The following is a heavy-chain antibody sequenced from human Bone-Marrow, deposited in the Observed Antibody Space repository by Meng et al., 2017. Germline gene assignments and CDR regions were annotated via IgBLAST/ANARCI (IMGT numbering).Heavy chain of an antibody. Sequence: GRFPGPGQVLVSPSGTMTPSDAVSGASISTSNSMSRHHRPPGEGLQRMRGIYRIGSTTHSACLTSRASIKVGKSKKQFSLKLRSATAATTAVYDCAGKGLSPRGNCFAPWGQGTLVTVSS. CDR2: IYRIGST. CDR3: AGKGLSPRGNCFAP. CDR1: GASISTSNS. V-gene: IGHV4-4*02. J-gene: IGHJ5*02.